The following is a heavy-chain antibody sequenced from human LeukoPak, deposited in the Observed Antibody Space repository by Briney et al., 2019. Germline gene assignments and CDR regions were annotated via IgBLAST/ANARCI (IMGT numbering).Heavy chain of an antibody. CDR2: IYTTEKT. V-gene: IGHV4-4*07. CDR3: ARGMWFDTLFSAFDV. CDR1: GYAISSGYF. J-gene: IGHJ3*01. D-gene: IGHD3-10*01. Sequence: SETLSLTCSVSGYAISSGYFWGWIRQPAGKGLEWIGRIYTTEKTTYNPSLKSRVTISLDTSKNQFSLKLTSVTAADTALYYCARGMWFDTLFSAFDVWGQGTMVSVSS.